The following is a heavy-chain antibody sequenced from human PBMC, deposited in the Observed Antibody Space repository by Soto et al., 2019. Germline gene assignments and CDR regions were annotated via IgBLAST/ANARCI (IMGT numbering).Heavy chain of an antibody. CDR2: INHSGST. D-gene: IGHD6-19*01. Sequence: QVQLQQWGAGLLKPSETLSLTCAVYGGSFSGYYWSWIRQPPGKGLEWIGEINHSGSTNYNPSLKSRVTISVDTSKNQFALKLSSVTAADTAVYYCARGGPDSSGWTHNWFDPWGQGTLVTVSS. J-gene: IGHJ5*02. CDR1: GGSFSGYY. CDR3: ARGGPDSSGWTHNWFDP. V-gene: IGHV4-34*01.